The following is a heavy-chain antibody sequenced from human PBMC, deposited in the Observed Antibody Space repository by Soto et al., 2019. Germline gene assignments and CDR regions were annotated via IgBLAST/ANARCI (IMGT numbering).Heavy chain of an antibody. D-gene: IGHD3-9*01. CDR3: ARGGYYDILTAFDY. V-gene: IGHV1-69*01. CDR2: IIPIFGTA. Sequence: QVQLVQSGAEVKKPGSSVKVSCKASGGTFSSYAISWVRQAPGQGLEWMGGIIPIFGTANYAQKCQGRVTITADESTSTVYMELSSLRSEDRAVYYCARGGYYDILTAFDYWGQGTLVTVSS. J-gene: IGHJ4*02. CDR1: GGTFSSYA.